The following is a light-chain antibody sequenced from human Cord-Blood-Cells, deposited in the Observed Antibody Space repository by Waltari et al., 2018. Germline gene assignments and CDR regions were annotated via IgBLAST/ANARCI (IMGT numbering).Light chain of an antibody. V-gene: IGLV2-11*01. CDR3: CSYAGSYTFFYV. Sequence: QSALTQPRSVSGSPGQSVTISCTGTSSDVGGYTYVSCYQHHPGKAPKLMIYDVSKRPSGVPDRFSGSKSGNTASLTISGLQAEDEADYYCCSYAGSYTFFYVFGTGTKVTVL. CDR1: SSDVGGYTY. CDR2: DVS. J-gene: IGLJ1*01.